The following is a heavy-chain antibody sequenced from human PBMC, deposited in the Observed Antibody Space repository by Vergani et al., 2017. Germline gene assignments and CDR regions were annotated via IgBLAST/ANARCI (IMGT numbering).Heavy chain of an antibody. CDR2: IYYSGST. V-gene: IGHV4-39*01. CDR3: ALTSQWFGELLSYWYFDL. Sequence: QLQLQESGPGLVKPSETLSITCTVSGGSISSSSYYWGWIRQPPGKGLEWSGSIYYSGSTYYNPSLKSRVTISVDTSKNQFSLKLSSVTAADTAVYYCALTSQWFGELLSYWYFDLWGRGTLVTVSS. D-gene: IGHD3-10*01. J-gene: IGHJ2*01. CDR1: GGSISSSSYY.